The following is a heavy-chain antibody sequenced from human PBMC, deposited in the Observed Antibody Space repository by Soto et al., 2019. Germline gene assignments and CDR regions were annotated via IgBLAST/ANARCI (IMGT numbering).Heavy chain of an antibody. J-gene: IGHJ5*02. Sequence: EVQLLESGGGLVQPGGSLRLSCAASGFTFSSYAMSWVRQAPGKGLEWVSAISGSGGSTYYADSVKGRFTISSDNSKNAMYMQMNSLGAEDTAVYYCAKYRSIAAARHLDPWGQGTLVTVSS. CDR3: AKYRSIAAARHLDP. CDR1: GFTFSSYA. V-gene: IGHV3-23*01. D-gene: IGHD6-13*01. CDR2: ISGSGGST.